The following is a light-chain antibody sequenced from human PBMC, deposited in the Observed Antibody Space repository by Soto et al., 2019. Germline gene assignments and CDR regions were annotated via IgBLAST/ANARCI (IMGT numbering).Light chain of an antibody. J-gene: IGLJ2*01. CDR2: GVS. CDR3: CSYAGYYTLL. CDR1: TSDIGAYNY. V-gene: IGLV2-11*01. Sequence: QSALTQPRSVSGSPGQSVTISCTGTTSDIGAYNYVSWYQQHTGKAPKLIIYGVSKRPSGVPERFSGSKSDSTASLTISGLQDEDEADYYCCSYAGYYTLLFGGGTKLTVL.